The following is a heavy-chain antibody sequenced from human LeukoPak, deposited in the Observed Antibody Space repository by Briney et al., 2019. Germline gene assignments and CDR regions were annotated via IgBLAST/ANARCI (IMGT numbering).Heavy chain of an antibody. D-gene: IGHD3-22*01. CDR1: GFTFSSYA. V-gene: IGHV3-23*01. CDR2: ISGSGGST. CDR3: AKPPNYDSSGYYYSTLSYYFDY. Sequence: GGSLRLSCAASGFTFSSYAMSWVRQAPGKGLEWVSAISGSGGSTYYADSVKGRFTISSDNSKNTLYLQMNSLRAEDTAVYYCAKPPNYDSSGYYYSTLSYYFDYWGQGTLVTVSS. J-gene: IGHJ4*02.